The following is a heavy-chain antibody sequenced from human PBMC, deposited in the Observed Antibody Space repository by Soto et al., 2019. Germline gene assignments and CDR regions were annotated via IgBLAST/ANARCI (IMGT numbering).Heavy chain of an antibody. Sequence: EVQLLESGGGLVQPGGSLRLSCAASGFTFNTYAMTWVRQAPGKGLESVSALSGSGGSTYYADSVKGQFTISRDNSENTLHLQMNSLKVEDTAVYYCAKVSRVRYNRWIDYWGRGTLVTVSS. CDR1: GFTFNTYA. CDR2: LSGSGGST. J-gene: IGHJ4*02. CDR3: AKVSRVRYNRWIDY. D-gene: IGHD5-12*01. V-gene: IGHV3-23*01.